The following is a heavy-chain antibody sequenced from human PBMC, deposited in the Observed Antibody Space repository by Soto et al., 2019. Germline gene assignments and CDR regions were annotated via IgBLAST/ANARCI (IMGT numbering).Heavy chain of an antibody. CDR2: IIPILGIA. CDR3: VRGVPAASDAFDI. J-gene: IGHJ3*02. Sequence: QVQLVQSGAEVKKPGSSVKVSCKASGGTFSSYTISWVRQAPGQGLEWMGRIIPILGIANYAQKFQGRVTITADKSTSTAYMELSSLRSEDTAVYYCVRGVPAASDAFDIWGQGTMVTVSS. CDR1: GGTFSSYT. V-gene: IGHV1-69*02. D-gene: IGHD2-2*01.